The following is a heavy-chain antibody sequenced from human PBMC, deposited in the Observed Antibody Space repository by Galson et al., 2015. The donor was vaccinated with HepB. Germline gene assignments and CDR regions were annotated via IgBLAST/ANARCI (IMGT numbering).Heavy chain of an antibody. CDR1: GFTFSSYA. Sequence: SLRLSCAASGFTFSSYAMHWVRQAPGKGLEWVAVISYDGSNKYYADSVKGRFTISRDNSKNTLYLQMNSLRAEDTAVYYCARAPTSDYGDYVFQHWGQGTLVTVSS. CDR3: ARAPTSDYGDYVFQH. V-gene: IGHV3-30-3*01. J-gene: IGHJ1*01. D-gene: IGHD4-17*01. CDR2: ISYDGSNK.